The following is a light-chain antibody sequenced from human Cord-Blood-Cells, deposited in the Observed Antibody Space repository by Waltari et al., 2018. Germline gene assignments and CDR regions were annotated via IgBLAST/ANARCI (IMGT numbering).Light chain of an antibody. J-gene: IGKJ2*01. CDR2: DAS. Sequence: GDRVTITCRASQSISSWLAWYQQKPGKAPKLLIYDASSLEGGVPSRFSGSGSGTEFTLTISSLQPDDFATYYCQQYNSYRYTFGQGTKLEIK. CDR1: QSISSW. CDR3: QQYNSYRYT. V-gene: IGKV1-5*01.